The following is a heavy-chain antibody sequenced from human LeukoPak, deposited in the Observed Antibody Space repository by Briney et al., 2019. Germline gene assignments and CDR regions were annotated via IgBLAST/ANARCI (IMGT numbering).Heavy chain of an antibody. D-gene: IGHD3-16*01. CDR1: GYTFTGYY. Sequence: GASVKVSCKASGYTFTGYYMHLVRQAPGQGLEWMGWINPNSGGTNYAQKFQGRVTMTRDTSISTAYMELSRLRSDDTAVYYCARVKRVTFGGVTQFDYWGQGTLVTVSS. CDR3: ARVKRVTFGGVTQFDY. CDR2: INPNSGGT. J-gene: IGHJ4*02. V-gene: IGHV1-2*02.